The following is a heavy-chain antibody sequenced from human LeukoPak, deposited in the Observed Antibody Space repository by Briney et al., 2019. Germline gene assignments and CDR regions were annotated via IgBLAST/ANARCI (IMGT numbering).Heavy chain of an antibody. J-gene: IGHJ4*02. CDR3: AIGGDSSTSCYRCFDY. V-gene: IGHV5-51*01. CDR2: IYPDDSDT. Sequence: GESLKISCKGSGYRFTNYWIGWVRQMPGKGLEWMGIIYPDDSDTRYSPSFQGQVTISADESITTAYLHWSSLKASDTAMYYCAIGGDSSTSCYRCFDYWGQGTLVTDSS. CDR1: GYRFTNYW. D-gene: IGHD2-2*01.